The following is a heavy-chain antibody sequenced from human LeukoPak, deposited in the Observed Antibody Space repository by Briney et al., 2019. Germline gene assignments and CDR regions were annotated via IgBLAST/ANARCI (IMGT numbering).Heavy chain of an antibody. Sequence: GGSLRLSCAASGFSFDTYAMHWVRQAPGQGLEWVAVISYDGSNKYYADSVKGRFTISRDNSKNTLYLQMNSLRAEDTAVYYCARDYCSGGSCYFDYWGQGTLVTVSS. CDR1: GFSFDTYA. V-gene: IGHV3-30*19. J-gene: IGHJ4*02. CDR2: ISYDGSNK. D-gene: IGHD2-15*01. CDR3: ARDYCSGGSCYFDY.